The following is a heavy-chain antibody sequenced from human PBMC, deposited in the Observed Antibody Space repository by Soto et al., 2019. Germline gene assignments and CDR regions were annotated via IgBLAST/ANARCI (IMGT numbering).Heavy chain of an antibody. Sequence: PGESLKISCKGSGYSFTSYWIGWVRQMPGKGLEWMGIIYPGDSDTRYSPSFQGQVTISADESISTANLQWSSLKASDTAMYYCARHPRLRIAVDGTLHAFDIWGQGTMVTVSS. CDR3: ARHPRLRIAVDGTLHAFDI. CDR2: IYPGDSDT. V-gene: IGHV5-51*01. D-gene: IGHD6-19*01. J-gene: IGHJ3*02. CDR1: GYSFTSYW.